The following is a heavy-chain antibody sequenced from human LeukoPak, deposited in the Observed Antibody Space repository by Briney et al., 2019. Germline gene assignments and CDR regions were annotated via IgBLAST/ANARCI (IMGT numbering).Heavy chain of an antibody. J-gene: IGHJ6*03. CDR2: IYPGDSDT. CDR1: GYSFTSYW. D-gene: IGHD6-13*01. V-gene: IGHV5-51*01. CDR3: ARSSWYEENYYYYYYMDV. Sequence: GESLKISCKGSGYSFTSYWIGWVRQMPGKGLEWMGIIYPGDSDTRYSPSFQSQVTISADKSISTAYLQWSSLKASDTAMYYCARSSWYEENYYYYYYMDVWGKGTTVTVSS.